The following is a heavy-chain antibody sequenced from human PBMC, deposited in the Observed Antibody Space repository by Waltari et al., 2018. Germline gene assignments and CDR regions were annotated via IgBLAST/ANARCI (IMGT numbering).Heavy chain of an antibody. V-gene: IGHV1-69*02. CDR2: IIPIRGIA. CDR3: ARVPRYGAAGPPPDYGMDV. J-gene: IGHJ6*02. Sequence: QVQLVQSGAEVKKPGSSVKFSCKSSVGTFSSYTISWVRPAPGQGLEWMGRIIPIRGIANYEKKFQGRVTSTADKSTSTAYMELSSLRSEDTAVYYCARVPRYGAAGPPPDYGMDVWGQGTTVTVSS. D-gene: IGHD6-13*01. CDR1: VGTFSSYT.